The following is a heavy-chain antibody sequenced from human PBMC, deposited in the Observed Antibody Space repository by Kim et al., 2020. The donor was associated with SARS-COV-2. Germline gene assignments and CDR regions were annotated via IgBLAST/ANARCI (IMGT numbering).Heavy chain of an antibody. D-gene: IGHD6-13*01. V-gene: IGHV3-23*01. CDR3: AKDGRIAAAGTSGVDY. Sequence: SVKGRYTISRDNSKNTLYLQMTSLRAEDTAVYYCAKDGRIAAAGTSGVDYWGQGTLVTVSS. J-gene: IGHJ4*02.